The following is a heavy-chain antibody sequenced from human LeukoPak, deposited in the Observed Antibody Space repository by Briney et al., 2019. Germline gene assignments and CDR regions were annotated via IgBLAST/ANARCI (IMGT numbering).Heavy chain of an antibody. CDR2: IYYSGST. CDR1: GGSISSYY. CDR3: ARVRYFDIIDY. D-gene: IGHD3-9*01. J-gene: IGHJ4*02. V-gene: IGHV4-59*01. Sequence: SETLSPTCTVSGGSISSYYWSWIRQPPGKGLEWIGYIYYSGSTNYNPSLKSRVTISVDTSKNQFSLKLSSVTAADTAVCYCARVRYFDIIDYWGQGTLVTVSS.